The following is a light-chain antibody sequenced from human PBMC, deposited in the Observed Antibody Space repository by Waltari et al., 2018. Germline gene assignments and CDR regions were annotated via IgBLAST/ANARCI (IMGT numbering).Light chain of an antibody. Sequence: QSALTQPASVSGPPGQSITISCTGTSSDVGCYNYVPWHQQHPGKAPKLMIYDFSKRPSGVSNRFSGSKSGNTASLTISGLQAEDEADYYCSSYISSSTLELFGGGTSLTVL. CDR3: SSYISSSTLEL. J-gene: IGLJ2*01. CDR1: SSDVGCYNY. CDR2: DFS. V-gene: IGLV2-14*03.